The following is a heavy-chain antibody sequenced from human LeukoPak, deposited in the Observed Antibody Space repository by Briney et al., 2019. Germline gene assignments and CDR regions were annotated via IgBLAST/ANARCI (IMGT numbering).Heavy chain of an antibody. CDR3: ATVFDY. J-gene: IGHJ4*02. V-gene: IGHV3-74*01. CDR2: IDGDGSGT. CDR1: GLTLSSFW. Sequence: PGGSLRLSCAASGLTLSSFWMHWVRQAPGKGLEWVSRIDGDGSGTSYADPVKGRFTISRDTAKSTVYLQMNSLRAEDTAVCYCATVFDYWGQGTLVTVSS.